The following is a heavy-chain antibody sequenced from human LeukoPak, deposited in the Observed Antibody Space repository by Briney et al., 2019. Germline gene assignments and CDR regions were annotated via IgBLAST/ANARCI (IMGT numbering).Heavy chain of an antibody. D-gene: IGHD2-15*01. CDR3: ASTPAKCSGGSCYLAGTDY. J-gene: IGHJ4*02. CDR2: INPSGGST. Sequence: ASVKVSCKASGYTFTSYYMHWVRQAPGQGLEWMGIINPSGGSTSYAQKFQGRVTMTRDTSISTAYMELSRLRSDDTAVYYCASTPAKCSGGSCYLAGTDYWGQGTLVTVSS. V-gene: IGHV1-46*01. CDR1: GYTFTSYY.